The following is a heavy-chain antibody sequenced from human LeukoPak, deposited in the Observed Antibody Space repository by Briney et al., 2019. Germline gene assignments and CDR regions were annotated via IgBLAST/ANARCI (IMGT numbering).Heavy chain of an antibody. J-gene: IGHJ4*02. CDR3: ARDRIGWFDY. CDR2: INSDGSST. Sequence: GGSLRLSCAASGFTFSSYWMHWVRQAPGKGLVWVSRINSDGSSTSYADSVKGRFTISRDNAKNSLNLQMNSLRVEDTAVYYCARDRIGWFDYWGQGTLVTVFS. V-gene: IGHV3-74*01. D-gene: IGHD2-15*01. CDR1: GFTFSSYW.